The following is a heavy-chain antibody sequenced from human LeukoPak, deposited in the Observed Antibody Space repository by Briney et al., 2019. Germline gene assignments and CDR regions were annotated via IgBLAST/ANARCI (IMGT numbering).Heavy chain of an antibody. Sequence: GGSLRLSCAASGFTFSDYYMSWIRQAPGKGLEWVSYISSSGSTIYCADSVKGRFTVSRDNAKNSLYLQMNSLRAEDTAVYYCTRVFRYYYDSSGYYDYWGQGTLVTVSS. CDR3: TRVFRYYYDSSGYYDY. CDR2: ISSSGSTI. D-gene: IGHD3-22*01. CDR1: GFTFSDYY. J-gene: IGHJ4*02. V-gene: IGHV3-11*01.